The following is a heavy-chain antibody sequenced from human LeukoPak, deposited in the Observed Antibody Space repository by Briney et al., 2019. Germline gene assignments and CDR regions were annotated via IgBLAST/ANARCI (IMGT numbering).Heavy chain of an antibody. CDR1: GGTFSSSA. Sequence: SAKVSCKTSGGTFSSSAITWVRQAPGQGLEWMGRIIPVLNITTYAQKFQGRVTITADTSTSTVYMELSSLRSEETAVYYCAKDQGLTAPPPYGLDVWGQGTTVIVTS. CDR2: IIPVLNIT. CDR3: AKDQGLTAPPPYGLDV. V-gene: IGHV1-69*04. D-gene: IGHD5-18*01. J-gene: IGHJ6*02.